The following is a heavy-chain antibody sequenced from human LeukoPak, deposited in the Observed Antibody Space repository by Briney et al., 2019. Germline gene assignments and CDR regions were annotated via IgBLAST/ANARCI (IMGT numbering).Heavy chain of an antibody. D-gene: IGHD4-17*01. CDR1: GYTFTSYD. CDR3: ATWSTVTTGGRDY. Sequence: ASVKVSCKASGYTFTSYDINWVRQATGQGLERMGWKNPNSGNTGYAQKFQGRVTMTRNTSISTAYMELSSLRSEDTAVYYCATWSTVTTGGRDYWGQGTLVTVSS. V-gene: IGHV1-8*01. CDR2: KNPNSGNT. J-gene: IGHJ4*02.